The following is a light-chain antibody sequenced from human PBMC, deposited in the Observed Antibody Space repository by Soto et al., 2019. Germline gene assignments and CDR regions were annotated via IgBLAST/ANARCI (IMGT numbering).Light chain of an antibody. CDR2: WAS. Sequence: DIVMTQSPDSLGVSLGERATINCKSSQSVLYSSNNKNYLAWYQQKPGQPPKLLIYWASTRGSGVPDRFSGSGSGTDFTLTISSLQAEDVAVYYCQQYYSTPRTFGQGTKV. CDR3: QQYYSTPRT. V-gene: IGKV4-1*01. CDR1: QSVLYSSNNKNY. J-gene: IGKJ1*01.